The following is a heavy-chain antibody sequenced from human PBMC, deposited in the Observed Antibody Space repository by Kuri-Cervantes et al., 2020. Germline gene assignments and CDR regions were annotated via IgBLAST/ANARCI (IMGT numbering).Heavy chain of an antibody. CDR2: ISYDGSNK. CDR3: ARRAPGLRAYSSSPYAFDI. J-gene: IGHJ3*02. D-gene: IGHD6-13*01. Sequence: LSLTCAASGFTFSSYAMHWVRQAPGKGLEWVAVISYDGSNKYYADSVKGRFTISRDNAENSLYLQMNSLRAEDTAVYYCARRAPGLRAYSSSPYAFDIWGQGTMVTVSS. V-gene: IGHV3-30-3*01. CDR1: GFTFSSYA.